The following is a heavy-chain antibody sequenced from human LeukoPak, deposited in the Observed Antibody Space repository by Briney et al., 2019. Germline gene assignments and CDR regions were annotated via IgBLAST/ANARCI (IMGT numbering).Heavy chain of an antibody. CDR1: GGSISSYY. V-gene: IGHV4-4*07. J-gene: IGHJ5*02. CDR3: ARDRSLAGSGQLPFDP. Sequence: SETLSLTCTVSGGSISSYYWSWIRQPAGKGLEWIGRIYTSGSTNYNPSPKSRVTMSVDTSKNQFSLKLSSVAAADTAVYYCARDRSLAGSGQLPFDPWGQGNLVTVSS. D-gene: IGHD2-15*01. CDR2: IYTSGST.